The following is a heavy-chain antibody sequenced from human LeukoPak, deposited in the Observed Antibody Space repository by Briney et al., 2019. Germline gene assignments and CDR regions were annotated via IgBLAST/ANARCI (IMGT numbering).Heavy chain of an antibody. V-gene: IGHV1-69*01. CDR1: GGTFSSYA. J-gene: IGHJ4*02. CDR3: ARGNQWELPEFDY. CDR2: IIPIFGTA. Sequence: VSSVKVSCKASGGTFSSYAISWVRQAPGQGLEWMGGIIPIFGTANYAQKFQGRVTITADESTSTAYMELSGLRSEGTAVYYCARGNQWELPEFDYWGQGTLVTVSS. D-gene: IGHD1-26*01.